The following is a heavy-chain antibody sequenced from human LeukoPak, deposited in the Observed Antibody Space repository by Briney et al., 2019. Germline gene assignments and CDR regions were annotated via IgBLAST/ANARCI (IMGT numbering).Heavy chain of an antibody. J-gene: IGHJ4*02. CDR1: GFIFDDYA. D-gene: IGHD2-21*01. Sequence: GGSLRLSCAASGFIFDDYAVHWVRQAPGKGLEWVSVIYSGGSTYYADSVKGRFTISRDNSKNTLYLQMNSLRAEDTAVYYCARGSILWWLIDWGQGTLVTVSS. CDR3: ARGSILWWLID. V-gene: IGHV3-53*01. CDR2: IYSGGST.